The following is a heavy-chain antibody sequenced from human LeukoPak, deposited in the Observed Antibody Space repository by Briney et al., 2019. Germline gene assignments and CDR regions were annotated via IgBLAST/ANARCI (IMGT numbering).Heavy chain of an antibody. Sequence: PSETLSLTCTVSGGSISSGGYYWSWIRQHPGKGLEWIGYIYYSGSTYYNPSLQSRLTISVDTSKNQFSLKLSSVTAADTAVYYCARGGLTLYNYGPYFDYWGQGTLATVSS. CDR3: ARGGLTLYNYGPYFDY. J-gene: IGHJ4*02. V-gene: IGHV4-31*03. D-gene: IGHD5-18*01. CDR2: IYYSGST. CDR1: GGSISSGGYY.